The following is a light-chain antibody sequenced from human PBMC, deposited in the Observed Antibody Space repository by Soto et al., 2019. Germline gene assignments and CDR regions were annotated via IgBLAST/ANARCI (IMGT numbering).Light chain of an antibody. V-gene: IGKV3-15*01. J-gene: IGKJ1*01. CDR2: GAS. CDR1: QGISRT. Sequence: EIVMTQSPATLSVSPGETATLSCRASQGISRTLAWYQLKSGQAPRLLFYGASTRATGVPARFSGSGSGTEFTLTISSLEPEDFAVYYCQQRSNWPQTFGQGTKVDIK. CDR3: QQRSNWPQT.